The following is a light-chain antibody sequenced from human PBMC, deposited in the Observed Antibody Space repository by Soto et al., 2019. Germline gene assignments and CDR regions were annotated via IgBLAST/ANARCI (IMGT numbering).Light chain of an antibody. J-gene: IGKJ5*01. CDR1: QSISSY. CDR3: QQFNTYPLT. Sequence: DIQMTQSPSSLSASVGDRVTITCRASQSISSYLNWYQQKPGKAPKLLIYAASSLQSGVPSRFSGSGSGTDFTLTISSLQPEDFATYCCQQFNTYPLTFGQGTLLEI. CDR2: AAS. V-gene: IGKV1-39*01.